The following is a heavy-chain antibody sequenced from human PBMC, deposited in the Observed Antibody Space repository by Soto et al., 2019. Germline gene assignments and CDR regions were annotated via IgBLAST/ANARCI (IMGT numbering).Heavy chain of an antibody. CDR3: ARDRGVAPPVAGNTHYYYYMDV. CDR1: GYSFTNYG. D-gene: IGHD6-19*01. J-gene: IGHJ6*03. Sequence: QDQLVQSGVEVKKPGASVKVSCKASGYSFTNYGITWVRQAPGQGFEWMGWISAYNGNTKYAQKLQGRVTMPTDASTSTGYLELRSPTSDDTVVYYCARDRGVAPPVAGNTHYYYYMDVWGKGTTVTVSS. CDR2: ISAYNGNT. V-gene: IGHV1-18*01.